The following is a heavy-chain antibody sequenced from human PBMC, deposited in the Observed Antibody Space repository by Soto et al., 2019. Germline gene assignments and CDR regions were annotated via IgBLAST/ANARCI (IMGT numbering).Heavy chain of an antibody. CDR2: ISNDGSNE. V-gene: IGHV3-30*18. CDR3: AKGEVRGIIPSYFDY. CDR1: CFTFRWFC. D-gene: IGHD3-10*01. J-gene: IGHJ4*02. Sequence: SLRLSFACSCFTFRWFCMNWVRQAPGKGLEWVARISNDGSNEYYVDSVKGRFTISRDNSKNTLYLQMDSLRAEDTAVYYCAKGEVRGIIPSYFDYWGLGTLVTVSS.